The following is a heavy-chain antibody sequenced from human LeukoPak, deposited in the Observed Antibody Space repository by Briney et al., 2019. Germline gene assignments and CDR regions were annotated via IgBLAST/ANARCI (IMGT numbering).Heavy chain of an antibody. J-gene: IGHJ4*02. CDR2: IWYDGGNK. V-gene: IGHV3-33*06. CDR3: AKDGMGARPFDY. D-gene: IGHD1-26*01. CDR1: GFSFSSYA. Sequence: GGSLRLSCAASGFSFSSYAMHWVRQAPGKGLEWVAVIWYDGGNKYYADSVKGRFTISRDNSKNTLYLQMNSLRAEDTAVYYCAKDGMGARPFDYWGQGTLVTVSS.